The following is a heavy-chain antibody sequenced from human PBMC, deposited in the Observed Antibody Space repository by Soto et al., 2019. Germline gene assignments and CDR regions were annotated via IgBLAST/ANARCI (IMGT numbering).Heavy chain of an antibody. D-gene: IGHD3-3*01. CDR1: GFLFSSYT. V-gene: IGHV3-21*04. Sequence: GSLRLSCTASGFLFSSYTMNWVRQAPGKGLEWVSSIDDSSTYIYYADSLKGRFTISRDNAKNSLYLQMNSLRAEDTAVYYCARAPHYDFWSGYPSGYYMDVWGKGTTVTVSS. J-gene: IGHJ6*03. CDR3: ARAPHYDFWSGYPSGYYMDV. CDR2: IDDSSTYI.